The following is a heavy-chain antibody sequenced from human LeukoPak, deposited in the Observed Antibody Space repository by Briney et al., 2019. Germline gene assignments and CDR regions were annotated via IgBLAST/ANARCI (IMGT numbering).Heavy chain of an antibody. CDR2: ISDSGST. Sequence: PGGSLRLSCAASGFTFSNYAMTWVRQAPGKGLEWVSTISDSGSTFYADSVKGRFTISRDNSKNTLFLQMNGLRADDTAVYYCAKDWPSEWQQLPDYDAVDAWGQGTMVTVSS. CDR3: AKDWPSEWQQLPDYDAVDA. CDR1: GFTFSNYA. J-gene: IGHJ3*01. D-gene: IGHD6-13*01. V-gene: IGHV3-23*01.